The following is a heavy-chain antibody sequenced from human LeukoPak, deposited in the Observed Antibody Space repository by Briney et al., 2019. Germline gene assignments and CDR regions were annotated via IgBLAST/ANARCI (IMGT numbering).Heavy chain of an antibody. CDR3: VRRVFGQRGTGSCPNDY. CDR1: GFTFSDHF. J-gene: IGHJ4*02. V-gene: IGHV3-72*01. D-gene: IGHD2-15*01. Sequence: GGSLRLSCAASGFTFSDHFMDWVRQAPGKGLEWVGRIKNKANRYTTEYPASVKGRFTISRDDSKNSLYMQMNSVETKDTAVYFCVRRVFGQRGTGSCPNDYWGQGTLVTVSS. CDR2: IKNKANRYTT.